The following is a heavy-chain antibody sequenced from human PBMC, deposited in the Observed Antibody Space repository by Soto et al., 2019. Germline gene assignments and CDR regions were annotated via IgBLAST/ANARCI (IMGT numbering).Heavy chain of an antibody. CDR2: ISSSSSTI. CDR1: GFTFSSYS. V-gene: IGHV3-48*02. J-gene: IGHJ4*02. Sequence: EVQLVESGGGLVQPGGSLRLSCAASGFTFSSYSMNWVRQAPGKGLEWVSYISSSSSTIYYADSVKGRFTISRDNAKNLLYLQMNSLRDEDTAVYYCARGPLYCSGGSCYSHFDYWGQGTLVTVSS. CDR3: ARGPLYCSGGSCYSHFDY. D-gene: IGHD2-15*01.